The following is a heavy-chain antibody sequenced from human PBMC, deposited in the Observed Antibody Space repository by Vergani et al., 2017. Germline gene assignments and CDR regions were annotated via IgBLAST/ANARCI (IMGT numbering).Heavy chain of an antibody. D-gene: IGHD6-19*01. CDR3: ARHARHVALAGPIEDSNWLDP. V-gene: IGHV4-38-2*02. CDR2: LHYRGST. CDR1: RFSITSGYH. Sequence: QVQLQESGPGLVKPSETLSLTCTVSRFSITSGYHWGWIRQPPGRGLEWIGGLHYRGSTDSSPSLKSRVTLSLDTSKNQFTLQLRSVSAADTGVYYCARHARHVALAGPIEDSNWLDPGGTGTRVTFSS. J-gene: IGHJ5*02.